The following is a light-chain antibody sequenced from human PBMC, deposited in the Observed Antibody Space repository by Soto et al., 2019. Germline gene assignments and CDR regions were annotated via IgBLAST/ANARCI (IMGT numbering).Light chain of an antibody. V-gene: IGKV3-15*01. Sequence: DIVMTQSPATLSVSPGERVTLSCRASQSVASNLAWYQQKPGQAPRLLIFSASTRATGIPARFSGSGSGTEFTLAISNLQSEDFAVYYCQEYFICRPTFTFGQGTKLEIK. CDR3: QEYFICRPTFT. CDR1: QSVASN. J-gene: IGKJ2*01. CDR2: SAS.